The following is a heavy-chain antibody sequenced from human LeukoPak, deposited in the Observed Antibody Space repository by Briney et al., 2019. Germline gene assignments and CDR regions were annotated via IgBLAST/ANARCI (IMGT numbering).Heavy chain of an antibody. CDR1: GGTFSSYA. CDR2: IIPIFGTA. CDR3: AGVPIDSSSFAFDI. V-gene: IGHV1-69*13. D-gene: IGHD6-13*01. J-gene: IGHJ3*02. Sequence: GASVKVSCKASGGTFSSYAISWVRQAPGQGLEWMGGIIPIFGTANYAQKFQGRVTITADESTSTAYMELSSLRSEDTAVYYCAGVPIDSSSFAFDIWGQGTMVTVSS.